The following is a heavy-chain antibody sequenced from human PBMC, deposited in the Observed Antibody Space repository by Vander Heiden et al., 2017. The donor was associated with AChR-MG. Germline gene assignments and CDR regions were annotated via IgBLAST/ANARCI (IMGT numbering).Heavy chain of an antibody. Sequence: QVQLQESGPGLVKPSETLSLTCIVSGGPISSYNGSWIRQPAGKGLEWIGRIYTSGSTNYNPSLKSRVTMSVDTSKNQFSLKLSSVTAADTAVYYCARTPRFLEWLRSVNYYMDVWGKGTTVTVSS. D-gene: IGHD3-3*01. J-gene: IGHJ6*03. CDR3: ARTPRFLEWLRSVNYYMDV. CDR2: IYTSGST. CDR1: GGPISSYN. V-gene: IGHV4-4*07.